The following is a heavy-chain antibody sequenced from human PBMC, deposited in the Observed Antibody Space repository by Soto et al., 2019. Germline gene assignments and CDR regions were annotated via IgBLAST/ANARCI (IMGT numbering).Heavy chain of an antibody. V-gene: IGHV1-69*13. CDR3: ARDRGPSSGYYPYWFDP. D-gene: IGHD3-22*01. J-gene: IGHJ5*02. CDR1: GRTFSSYA. CDR2: IIPIFGTA. Sequence: SVKVSCKASGRTFSSYAITWVRQAPGQGLEWMGGIIPIFGTANYAQKFQGRVTITADESTSTAYMELSSLRSEDTAVYYCARDRGPSSGYYPYWFDPWGQGTLVTVSS.